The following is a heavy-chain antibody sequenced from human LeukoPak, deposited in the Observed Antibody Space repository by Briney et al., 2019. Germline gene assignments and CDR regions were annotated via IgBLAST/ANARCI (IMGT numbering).Heavy chain of an antibody. CDR3: AGEYKYDSSGANAFDI. J-gene: IGHJ3*02. D-gene: IGHD3-22*01. Sequence: ASVKVSCKTSGYMFTKYDINWVRQAPGQGLEWMGWISAYNGNTNYAQKLQGRVTMTTDTSTSTAYMELRSLRSADTAVYYCAGEYKYDSSGANAFDIWGQGTMVTVSS. CDR1: GYMFTKYD. V-gene: IGHV1-18*01. CDR2: ISAYNGNT.